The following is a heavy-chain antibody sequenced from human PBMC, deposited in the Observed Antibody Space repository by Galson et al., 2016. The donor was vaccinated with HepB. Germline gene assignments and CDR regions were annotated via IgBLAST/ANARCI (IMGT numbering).Heavy chain of an antibody. J-gene: IGHJ4*02. D-gene: IGHD1/OR15-1a*01. CDR3: RVGTAGIDY. CDR2: LKSDGRST. CDR1: GFTFSSHW. V-gene: IGHV3-74*01. Sequence: SLRLSCAASGFTFSSHWMHWVRQAPGKGLVCVSRLKSDGRSTYYADSVKGRFTISRDNAKNTLYLQMNSLGAEDTAVYDCRVGTAGIDYGGQGTLLTVSS.